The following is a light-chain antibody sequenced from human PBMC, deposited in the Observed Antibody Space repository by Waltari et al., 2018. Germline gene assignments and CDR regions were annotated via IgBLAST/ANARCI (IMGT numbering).Light chain of an antibody. Sequence: QSVLTQPPSASGTPGQRVTIPCSGSSSNIGSTTVNWYQQLPGTAPKLLIYSNNQRPSGVPDRFSGSKSGTSASLAISGLQSEDEADYYCAAWDDSLNVVVFGGGTKLTVL. CDR2: SNN. CDR3: AAWDDSLNVVV. J-gene: IGLJ2*01. V-gene: IGLV1-44*01. CDR1: SSNIGSTT.